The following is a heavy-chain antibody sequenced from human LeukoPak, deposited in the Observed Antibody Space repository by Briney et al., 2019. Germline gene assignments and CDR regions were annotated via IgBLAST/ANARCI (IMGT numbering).Heavy chain of an antibody. D-gene: IGHD3-10*01. CDR1: GYSFSSYA. J-gene: IGHJ4*02. V-gene: IGHV7-4-1*02. Sequence: ASVKVSCKASGYSFSSYALTWVRQVPGQGLEWMGWITTNTGKPAYAQSFTGRFVFSLDTSVNTAYLQINSLKTEDTAVYYCARVAILSFGESLDYWGQGTLVTVSS. CDR2: ITTNTGKP. CDR3: ARVAILSFGESLDY.